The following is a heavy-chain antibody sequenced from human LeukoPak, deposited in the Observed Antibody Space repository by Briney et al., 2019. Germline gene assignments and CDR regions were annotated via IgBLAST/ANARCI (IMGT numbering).Heavy chain of an antibody. V-gene: IGHV3-13*01. CDR2: IDAAGAT. CDR1: GFTFSNYD. D-gene: IGHD3-10*01. J-gene: IGHJ6*02. CDR3: AGGGYGSGSLLYGMDV. Sequence: PGGSLRLSCAASGFTFSNYDMHWVRQATGKGLELVSSIDAAGATYYPASVKGRFTISRENAKNSLYLQMNSLRVGDTAVYYCAGGGYGSGSLLYGMDVWGQGTTVTVSS.